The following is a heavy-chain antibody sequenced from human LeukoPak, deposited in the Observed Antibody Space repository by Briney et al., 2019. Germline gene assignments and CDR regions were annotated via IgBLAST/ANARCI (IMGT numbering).Heavy chain of an antibody. CDR2: IKQDGSEK. CDR3: ARDPSRGYNYGYGDY. D-gene: IGHD5-18*01. Sequence: QTGGSLRLSCAASGFTFSTYWMSWVRQAPGKGLEWVAHIKQDGSEKYYVDSVKGRFTIARDNAKNSLYLQMNSLRAEDTAVYYCARDPSRGYNYGYGDYWGQGTLVIVSS. V-gene: IGHV3-7*01. J-gene: IGHJ4*02. CDR1: GFTFSTYW.